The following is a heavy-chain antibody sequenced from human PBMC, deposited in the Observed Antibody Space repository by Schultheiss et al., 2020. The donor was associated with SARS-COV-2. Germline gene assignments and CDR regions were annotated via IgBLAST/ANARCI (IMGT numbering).Heavy chain of an antibody. J-gene: IGHJ4*02. CDR3: ARLRSHGGPHFDY. D-gene: IGHD3-16*01. V-gene: IGHV5-51*01. Sequence: GESLKISCEGSGYSFTTFWIGWVRQMPGKGLEWMGIIYPGDSDTRYSPSFQGQVTISADRSISTAYLQWSSLKASDTAIYYCARLRSHGGPHFDYWGQGTLVTVSS. CDR2: IYPGDSDT. CDR1: GYSFTTFW.